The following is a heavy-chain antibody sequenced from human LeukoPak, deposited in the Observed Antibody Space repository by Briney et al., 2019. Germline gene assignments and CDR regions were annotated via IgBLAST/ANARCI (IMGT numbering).Heavy chain of an antibody. J-gene: IGHJ4*02. Sequence: SETLSLTCTVSGGSISSYYWTWIRQPPGKGLEWIGYIYHRGSANYNPSLKSRVTISVDTTKNQFSLTLSSVTAADAAVYYCARAGDYYVSGSYLGYWGQGTLVTVSS. D-gene: IGHD3-10*01. CDR2: IYHRGSA. CDR1: GGSISSYY. V-gene: IGHV4-59*01. CDR3: ARAGDYYVSGSYLGY.